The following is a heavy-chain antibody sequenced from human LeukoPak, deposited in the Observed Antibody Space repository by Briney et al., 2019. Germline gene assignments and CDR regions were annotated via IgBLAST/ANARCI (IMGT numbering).Heavy chain of an antibody. CDR2: INHSGST. D-gene: IGHD6-19*01. J-gene: IGHJ4*02. V-gene: IGHV4-34*01. CDR3: AGLSSSGWHGGDY. CDR1: GGSFSGYY. Sequence: SETLSLTCAVYGGSFSGYYWSWIRQPPGKGLEWIGEINHSGSTNYNPPLKSRVTISVDTSKNQFSLKLSSVTAADTAVYYCAGLSSSGWHGGDYWGQGTLVTVSS.